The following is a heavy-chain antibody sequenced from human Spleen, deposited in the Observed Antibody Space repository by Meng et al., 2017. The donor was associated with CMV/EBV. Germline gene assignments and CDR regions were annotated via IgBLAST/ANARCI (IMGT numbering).Heavy chain of an antibody. J-gene: IGHJ6*02. V-gene: IGHV1-2*02. CDR1: GYTFTGYY. CDR3: AREWGGYYDSSGSDYYYGMDV. Sequence: ASVKVSCKASGYTFTGYYMHWLRQAPGQGLEWMGWINPNSGGTNYAQKFQGRVTMTRDTSISTAYMELSRLRSDDTAVYYCAREWGGYYDSSGSDYYYGMDVWGQGTTVTVSS. D-gene: IGHD3-22*01. CDR2: INPNSGGT.